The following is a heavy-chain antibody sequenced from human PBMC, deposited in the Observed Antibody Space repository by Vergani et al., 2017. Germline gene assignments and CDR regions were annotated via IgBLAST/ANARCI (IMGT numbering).Heavy chain of an antibody. V-gene: IGHV3-49*03. D-gene: IGHD1-26*01. CDR2: IRSKAYGGTT. CDR1: GFTFGDYA. CDR3: TREMEWELHGYYYYGMDV. J-gene: IGHJ6*02. Sequence: EVQLVESGGGLVQPGRSLRLSCTASGFTFGDYAMSWFRQAPGKGLEWVGFIRSKAYGGTTEYAASVKGRFTISRDDSKSIAYLQMNSLKTEDTAVYYCTREMEWELHGYYYYGMDVWGQGP.